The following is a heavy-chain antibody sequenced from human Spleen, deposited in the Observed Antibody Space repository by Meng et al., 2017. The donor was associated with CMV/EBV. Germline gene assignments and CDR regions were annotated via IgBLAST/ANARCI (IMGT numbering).Heavy chain of an antibody. J-gene: IGHJ4*02. Sequence: TVSSGSISTRCYYWAWIRQSPGKGLEWIGSMYYNGSPNYNPSLKSRVTISADTSRNQFSLKVTSVTAADTAVYYCARGDTISGYYWGQGTLVTVSS. D-gene: IGHD5-24*01. CDR2: MYYNGSP. V-gene: IGHV4-39*07. CDR3: ARGDTISGYY. CDR1: SGSISTRCYY.